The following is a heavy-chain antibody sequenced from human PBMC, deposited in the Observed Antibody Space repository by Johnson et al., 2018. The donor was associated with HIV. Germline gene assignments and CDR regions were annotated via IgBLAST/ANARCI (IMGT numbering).Heavy chain of an antibody. D-gene: IGHD6-13*01. Sequence: VQLVESGGGVVQPGRSLRLSCAASGFTFDDYAMHWVRQAPGRGLEWFQVISGIGGGMAFGALGKGGFTISGDNAKNSLYLQMNSLRAEDTALYYCAKDPLSSSSWSNAFYIWGQGTMVTVSS. J-gene: IGHJ3*02. CDR3: AKDPLSSSSWSNAFYI. CDR2: ISGIGGG. CDR1: GFTFDDYA. V-gene: IGHV3-9*01.